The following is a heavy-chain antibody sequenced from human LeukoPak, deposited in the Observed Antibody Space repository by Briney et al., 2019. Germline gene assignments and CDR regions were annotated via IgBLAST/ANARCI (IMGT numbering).Heavy chain of an antibody. J-gene: IGHJ5*02. CDR3: ARELGAYASSGYSFDP. D-gene: IGHD3-22*01. V-gene: IGHV1-18*01. CDR2: ISPYNGDT. Sequence: EASVKVSCKASGYTCTSYDINWVRQAPGQGLEWMGWISPYNGDTNYAQNVQGRVTMTTDTSTSTAYMELRSLRSDDTAVYYCARELGAYASSGYSFDPWGQGTLVTVSS. CDR1: GYTCTSYD.